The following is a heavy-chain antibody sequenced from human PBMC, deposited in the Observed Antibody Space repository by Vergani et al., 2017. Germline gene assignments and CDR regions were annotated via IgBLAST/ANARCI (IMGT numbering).Heavy chain of an antibody. V-gene: IGHV1-18*01. Sequence: QVQLVQSGAEVKKPGASVKVSCKASGYTFTSYGISWVRQAPGQGLEWMGWISAYNGNTKYAQKFQGRVTMTTDTSTSTAYMELRSLRSDDPAVYYCARDFGEVTIEGVIVNWYFDLWGRGTLVTVSS. J-gene: IGHJ2*01. CDR3: ARDFGEVTIEGVIVNWYFDL. CDR1: GYTFTSYG. D-gene: IGHD3-16*02. CDR2: ISAYNGNT.